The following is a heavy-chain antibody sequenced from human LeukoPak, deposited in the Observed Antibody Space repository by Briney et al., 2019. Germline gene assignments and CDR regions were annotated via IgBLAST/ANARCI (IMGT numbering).Heavy chain of an antibody. J-gene: IGHJ4*02. D-gene: IGHD6-19*01. CDR3: ARGTEQWLSSFDS. Sequence: SSVTVSCKASGGTFSGYTINWLRQAPGQGLEWMGRLIPSLSVTNHARKFQGRVSITAVISTSTAYLDLSSLKSEDTAVYYCARGTEQWLSSFDSWGQGTLVTVSS. CDR1: GGTFSGYT. CDR2: LIPSLSVT. V-gene: IGHV1-69*02.